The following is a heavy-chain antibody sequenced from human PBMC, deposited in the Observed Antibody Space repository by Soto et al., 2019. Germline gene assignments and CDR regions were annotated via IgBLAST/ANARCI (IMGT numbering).Heavy chain of an antibody. CDR3: AKVRTYYYDSSGYYSYYYCMDV. J-gene: IGHJ6*02. Sequence: GGSMRLSCAASGFTFSSYGMHWVRQAPGKGLEWVAVISYDGSNKYYADSVKGRFTISRDNSKNTLYLQMNSLRAEDTAVYYCAKVRTYYYDSSGYYSYYYCMDVWGQGTTVTVPS. V-gene: IGHV3-30*18. D-gene: IGHD3-22*01. CDR1: GFTFSSYG. CDR2: ISYDGSNK.